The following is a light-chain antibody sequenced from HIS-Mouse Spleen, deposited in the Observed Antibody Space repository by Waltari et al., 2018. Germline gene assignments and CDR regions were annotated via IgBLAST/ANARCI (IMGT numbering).Light chain of an antibody. V-gene: IGKV6D-21*02. CDR2: YAS. J-gene: IGKJ1*01. CDR1: QSIGSS. CDR3: HQSSSLPT. Sequence: EIVMTQSPATLSVSPGERATLSCRASQSIGSSLHWYQQKPDQSPKLLIKYASQSISGVPSRFSGSGSGTDFTLTINSLEAEDAAAYYCHQSSSLPTFGQGTKVEIK.